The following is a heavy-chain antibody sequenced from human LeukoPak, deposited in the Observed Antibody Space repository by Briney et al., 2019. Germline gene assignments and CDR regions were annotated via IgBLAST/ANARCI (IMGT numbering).Heavy chain of an antibody. D-gene: IGHD6-19*01. CDR2: ISSSSVTI. V-gene: IGHV3-48*01. J-gene: IGHJ4*02. CDR3: ARGGLSSAASFDY. CDR1: GFTFSTYS. Sequence: PGGSLRLSCAASGFTFSTYSMNWVSQAPAKGLEWVSYISSSSVTIYYADSVKGRFTISRNNAKNSLYLQMNSLRAEDTAVYYCARGGLSSAASFDYWGQGTLVTVSS.